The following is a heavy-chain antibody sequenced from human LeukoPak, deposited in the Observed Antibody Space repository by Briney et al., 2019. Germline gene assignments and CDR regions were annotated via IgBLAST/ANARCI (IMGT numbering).Heavy chain of an antibody. CDR2: IYTRGST. J-gene: IGHJ4*02. CDR3: ARYSYASYYFDY. V-gene: IGHV4-4*07. CDR1: GGSINNYY. D-gene: IGHD5-18*01. Sequence: PSETLSLTCTVSGGSINNYYWSWIRQPAGKGLEWIGRIYTRGSTNYNPSLKSRVTMSVDTPKNQFSLKLSSVTAADTAVYYCARYSYASYYFDYWGQGTLVTVSS.